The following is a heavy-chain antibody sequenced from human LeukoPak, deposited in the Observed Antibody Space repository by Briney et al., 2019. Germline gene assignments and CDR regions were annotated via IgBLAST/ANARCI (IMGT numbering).Heavy chain of an antibody. CDR1: GFTFSSYS. J-gene: IGHJ4*02. CDR3: ARDVYGSGSYYIDY. Sequence: KAGGSLRLSCPPSGFTFSSYSLDWVRQAPGEGLEWVSCISGISSYYADSVKGRFTISRDNAKNSLYLQMNSLRAEDTAVYYCARDVYGSGSYYIDYWGQGTLVTVSS. CDR2: ISGISSY. D-gene: IGHD3-10*01. V-gene: IGHV3-21*01.